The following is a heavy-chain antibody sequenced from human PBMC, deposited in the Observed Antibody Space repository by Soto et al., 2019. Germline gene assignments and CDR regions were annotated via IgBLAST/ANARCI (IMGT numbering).Heavy chain of an antibody. J-gene: IGHJ4*02. CDR3: ASFPQTAIVGAAYFDY. CDR1: GGTFSSYI. Sequence: QVQLVQSGAEVKKPGSSVKVSCKASGGTFSSYIISWVRQAPGQGLEWMGRIIPILDIANYAQKCQGRVTITADKSTSTAYMELSSLRSEDTAVYYCASFPQTAIVGAAYFDYWGQGTLVTVSS. CDR2: IIPILDIA. D-gene: IGHD1-26*01. V-gene: IGHV1-69*02.